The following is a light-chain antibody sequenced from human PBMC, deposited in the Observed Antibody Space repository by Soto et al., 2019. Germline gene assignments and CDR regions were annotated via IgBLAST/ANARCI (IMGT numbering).Light chain of an antibody. Sequence: QSALTQPRSVSGSPGQSVTISCTGTSSDVGGYNYVSWYQQHPGKAPKLMMYDVSKRPSGVPDRFSGSKSGNTASLTISGLQAEDEDDYYCCSYAGSYTHVFGTGTKLTVL. CDR2: DVS. V-gene: IGLV2-11*01. CDR1: SSDVGGYNY. J-gene: IGLJ1*01. CDR3: CSYAGSYTHV.